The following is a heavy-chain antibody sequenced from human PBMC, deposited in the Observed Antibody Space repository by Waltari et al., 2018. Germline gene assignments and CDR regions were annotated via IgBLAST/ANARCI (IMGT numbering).Heavy chain of an antibody. CDR2: IIPIFGTA. CDR3: ARPTVGAMDYYYGMDV. D-gene: IGHD1-26*01. V-gene: IGHV1-69*01. CDR1: GGTFSSYA. J-gene: IGHJ6*02. Sequence: QVQLVQSGAEVKKPGSSVKVSCKASGGTFSSYAISWVRQTPGQGLEWMGGIIPIFGTANYAQKFRGRVTITADESTSTAYMELSSLRSEDTAVYYCARPTVGAMDYYYGMDVWGQGTTVTVSS.